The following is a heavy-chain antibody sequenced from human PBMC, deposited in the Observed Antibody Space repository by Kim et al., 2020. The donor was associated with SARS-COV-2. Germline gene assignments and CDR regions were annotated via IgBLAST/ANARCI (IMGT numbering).Heavy chain of an antibody. V-gene: IGHV1-46*01. CDR3: ARDLIGYSTDY. CDR1: GYTFTSYY. Sequence: ASVKVSCKASGYTFTSYYMHWVRQAPGQGLEWMGIIKPSGGGTIYAQKFQGRVNMARDTSTSTVYMELSSLRSEDTAVYYCARDLIGYSTDYWGQGTLVTVSS. D-gene: IGHD6-13*01. CDR2: IKPSGGGT. J-gene: IGHJ4*02.